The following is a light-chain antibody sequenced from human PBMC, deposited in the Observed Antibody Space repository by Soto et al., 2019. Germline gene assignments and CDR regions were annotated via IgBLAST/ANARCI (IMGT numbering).Light chain of an antibody. V-gene: IGKV2-30*02. CDR3: MQGTHWPIN. J-gene: IGKJ5*01. Sequence: DVVMTQTPLSLSVTPVQPASISFKSTQSLLLGDGIAYFSWFQQRPGRSPRRLIYKVSNRDSGVPARFSGSGSGTDFALKISRVEAEDVGVYYCMQGTHWPINFGQGTRLEIK. CDR1: QSLLLGDGIAY. CDR2: KVS.